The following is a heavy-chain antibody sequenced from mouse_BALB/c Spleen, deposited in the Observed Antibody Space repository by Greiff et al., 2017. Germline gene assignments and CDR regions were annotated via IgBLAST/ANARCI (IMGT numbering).Heavy chain of an antibody. CDR3: ARQGANWAFDY. V-gene: IGHV5-12-1*01. D-gene: IGHD4-1*01. CDR2: ISSGGGST. Sequence: DVMLVESGGGLVKPGGSLKLSCAASGFAFSSYDMSWVRQTPEKRLEWVAYISSGGGSTYYPDTVKGRFTISRDNAKNTLYLQMSSLKSEDTAMYYCARQGANWAFDYWGQGTTLKVSS. J-gene: IGHJ2*01. CDR1: GFAFSSYD.